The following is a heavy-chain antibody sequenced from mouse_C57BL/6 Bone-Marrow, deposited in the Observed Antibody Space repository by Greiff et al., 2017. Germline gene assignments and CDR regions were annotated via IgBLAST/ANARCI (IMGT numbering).Heavy chain of an antibody. D-gene: IGHD1-1*01. CDR3: AREGVGTVVAPRWYFDV. CDR1: GYTFTDYA. V-gene: IGHV1-67*01. Sequence: VQLQQSGPELVRPGVSVKISCKGSGYTFTDYAMHWVKQSHAKSLEWIGVISTYYGDASYNQKFKDKATMAVAKSSSTAYMELARLTSEDSAVYYCAREGVGTVVAPRWYFDVWGTGTTVTVSS. J-gene: IGHJ1*03. CDR2: ISTYYGDA.